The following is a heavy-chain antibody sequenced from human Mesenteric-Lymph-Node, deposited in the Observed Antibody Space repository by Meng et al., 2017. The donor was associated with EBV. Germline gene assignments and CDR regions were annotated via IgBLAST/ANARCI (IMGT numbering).Heavy chain of an antibody. J-gene: IGHJ4*02. CDR1: GGSISSSNW. Sequence: LPGSGPGLVKPSGTLSLTRAVSGGSISSSNWWSWVRQPPGKGLEWIGEIYHSGSTNYNPSLKSRVTISVDKSKNQFSLKLSSVTAADTAVYYCARVAYCSGGSCYLYYFDYWGQGTLVTVSS. V-gene: IGHV4-4*02. CDR3: ARVAYCSGGSCYLYYFDY. CDR2: IYHSGST. D-gene: IGHD2-15*01.